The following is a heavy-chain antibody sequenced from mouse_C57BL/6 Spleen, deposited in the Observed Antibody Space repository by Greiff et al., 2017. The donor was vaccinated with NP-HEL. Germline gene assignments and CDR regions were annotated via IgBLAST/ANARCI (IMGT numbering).Heavy chain of an antibody. J-gene: IGHJ2*01. CDR3: ARSTQLAPYYFDY. V-gene: IGHV1-59*01. CDR2: IDPSDSYT. D-gene: IGHD6-1*01. Sequence: QVQLQQPGAELVRPGTSVKLSCKASGYTFTSYWMHWVKQRPGQGLEWIGVIDPSDSYTNYNQKFKGKATLTVDTSSSTAYMQLSSLTSEDSAVYYCARSTQLAPYYFDYWGQGTTLTVSS. CDR1: GYTFTSYW.